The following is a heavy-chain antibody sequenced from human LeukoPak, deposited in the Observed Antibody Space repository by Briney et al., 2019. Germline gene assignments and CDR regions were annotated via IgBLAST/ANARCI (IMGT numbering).Heavy chain of an antibody. D-gene: IGHD6-13*01. V-gene: IGHV3-48*04. J-gene: IGHJ4*02. CDR3: ARSIPYGTTWYGRSDY. Sequence: GGSLRLSCAASGFTFSTYSMNWVRQAPGKGLESIAYISGSGSPIYYAASVKGRFTISRDNALNSLYLQMNSLRAEDTAIYYCARSIPYGTTWYGRSDYWGQGTLVTVSS. CDR1: GFTFSTYS. CDR2: ISGSGSPI.